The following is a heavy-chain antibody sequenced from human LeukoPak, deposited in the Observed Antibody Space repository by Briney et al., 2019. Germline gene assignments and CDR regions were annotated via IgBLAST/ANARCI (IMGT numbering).Heavy chain of an antibody. V-gene: IGHV1-46*01. CDR2: INPTGGST. CDR1: GYTFPSYF. Sequence: ASVTVSFKASGYTFPSYFMHWVRQAPGQGLEWMGIINPTGGSTTYAQKFQGRVTMTRDTSTSTVYMELSSLRSDDTAVYYCARTAARRFDYWGQGTLVTVPS. D-gene: IGHD6-6*01. J-gene: IGHJ4*02. CDR3: ARTAARRFDY.